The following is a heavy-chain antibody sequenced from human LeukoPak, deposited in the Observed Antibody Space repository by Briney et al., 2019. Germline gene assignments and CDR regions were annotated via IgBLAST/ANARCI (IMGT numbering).Heavy chain of an antibody. D-gene: IGHD3-9*01. J-gene: IGHJ5*02. V-gene: IGHV3-23*01. CDR3: AKRQVLRYFDWPSSLGWFDP. Sequence: GGSLRLSCAASGFTFSSYAMSWVRQAPGKGLEWVSAISGSGGSTYYADSVKGRFTISRDNSKNTLYLQMNSLRAEDTAVYYCAKRQVLRYFDWPSSLGWFDPWGQGTLVTVSS. CDR1: GFTFSSYA. CDR2: ISGSGGST.